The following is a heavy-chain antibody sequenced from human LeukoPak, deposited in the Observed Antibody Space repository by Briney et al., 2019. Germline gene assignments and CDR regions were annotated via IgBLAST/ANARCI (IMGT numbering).Heavy chain of an antibody. D-gene: IGHD3-22*01. V-gene: IGHV3-23*01. CDR3: AKPGYYDSSGYPDY. CDR1: GFTFSSYA. Sequence: GGSLRLSCAASGFTFSSYAMSWVRQAPGKGLEWVSAISGSGGSTYYADSVKGRFTISRDNSKNTLYLQMNSLRAEDTAVYYCAKPGYYDSSGYPDYWGQGTLVTVSS. CDR2: ISGSGGST. J-gene: IGHJ4*02.